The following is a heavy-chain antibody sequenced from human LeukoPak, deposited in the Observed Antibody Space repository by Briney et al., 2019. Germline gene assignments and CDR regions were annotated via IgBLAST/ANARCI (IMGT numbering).Heavy chain of an antibody. J-gene: IGHJ6*02. CDR2: IIPIFGTA. D-gene: IGHD3-10*01. CDR3: ARGRGPHYYGSGSYYYYYGMDV. CDR1: GGTFSSYA. V-gene: IGHV1-69*13. Sequence: GASVKVSCKASGGTFSSYAISWVRQAPGQGLEWMGGIIPIFGTANYAQKFQGRVTITADESTSTAYMELSSLRSEDTAVYYCARGRGPHYYGSGSYYYYYGMDVWGQGTTVTVSS.